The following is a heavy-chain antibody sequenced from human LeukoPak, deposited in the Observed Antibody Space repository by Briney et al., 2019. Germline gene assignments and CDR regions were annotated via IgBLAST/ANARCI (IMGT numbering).Heavy chain of an antibody. CDR2: ISHDGSNI. V-gene: IGHV3-30*18. Sequence: HPGGSLRLSCAASGFTFYNYGMHWVRQAPGKGLEWVAVISHDGSNIHYEDSVKGRFTISRDNSKNTLYLQMNSLRVEDTAVYYCAKDPYRVVVATGNYLDPWGQGTLVTVSS. D-gene: IGHD2-21*01. CDR1: GFTFYNYG. J-gene: IGHJ5*02. CDR3: AKDPYRVVVATGNYLDP.